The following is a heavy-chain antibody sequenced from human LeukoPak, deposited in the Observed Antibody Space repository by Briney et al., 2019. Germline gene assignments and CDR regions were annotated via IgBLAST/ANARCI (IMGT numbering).Heavy chain of an antibody. Sequence: GGSLRLSCAASGFTFSSYEMNWVRQAPGKGLEWVSYISSSGSTIYYADSVKGRFTISRDNAKNSLNLQMNSLRAEDTAVYYCARSQGYYDSSGYYIRWGQGTLVTVSS. J-gene: IGHJ4*02. V-gene: IGHV3-48*03. CDR1: GFTFSSYE. CDR3: ARSQGYYDSSGYYIR. D-gene: IGHD3-22*01. CDR2: ISSSGSTI.